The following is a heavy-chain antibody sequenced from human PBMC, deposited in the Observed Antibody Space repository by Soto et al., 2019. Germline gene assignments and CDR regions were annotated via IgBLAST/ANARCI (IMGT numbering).Heavy chain of an antibody. CDR2: IIPIFGTA. V-gene: IGHV1-69*01. CDR3: ARDRPSSSCEGYYGMDV. CDR1: GGTFSSYA. D-gene: IGHD6-13*01. J-gene: IGHJ6*02. Sequence: QVQLVQSGAEVKKPGSSVKVSCKASGGTFSSYAISWVRQAPGQGLEWMGGIIPIFGTANYAQKFQGRVTITADESTSTAYMELSSLRSEDTAVYYCARDRPSSSCEGYYGMDVWGQGTTVTVSS.